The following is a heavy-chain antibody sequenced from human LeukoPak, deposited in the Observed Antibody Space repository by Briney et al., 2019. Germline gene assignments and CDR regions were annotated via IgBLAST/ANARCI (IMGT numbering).Heavy chain of an antibody. Sequence: SETLSLTCAVYGGSFSGYYWSWIRQPPGKGLEWIGEINHSGSTNYNPSLKSRVTISVDTSKNQFSLKLSSVTAADTAVYYCARRAPLRYCSSTSCYPGVTYYYCGMDVWGQGTTVTVSS. CDR2: INHSGST. V-gene: IGHV4-34*01. D-gene: IGHD2-2*01. CDR3: ARRAPLRYCSSTSCYPGVTYYYCGMDV. J-gene: IGHJ6*02. CDR1: GGSFSGYY.